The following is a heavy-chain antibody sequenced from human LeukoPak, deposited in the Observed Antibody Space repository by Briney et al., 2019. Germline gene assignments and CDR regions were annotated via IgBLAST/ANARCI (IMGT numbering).Heavy chain of an antibody. Sequence: PSETLSLTCTVSGGSISSSYYYWGWIRQPPGKGLEWIGSIYSSGSTYYNPSLKSRVTISVDTSKNQFSLKLTSVTAADTAVYYCAIWDIVATNWFDPWGQGTLVTVSS. J-gene: IGHJ5*02. CDR3: AIWDIVATNWFDP. CDR2: IYSSGST. D-gene: IGHD5-12*01. CDR1: GGSISSSYYY. V-gene: IGHV4-39*01.